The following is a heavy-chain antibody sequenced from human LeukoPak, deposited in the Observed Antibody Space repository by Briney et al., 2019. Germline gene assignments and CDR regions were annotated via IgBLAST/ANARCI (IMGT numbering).Heavy chain of an antibody. D-gene: IGHD6-6*01. J-gene: IGHJ4*02. V-gene: IGHV3-48*04. Sequence: GGSLTLSCAASGFTFSSYSMNWVRQAPGKGLEGLSYISYNSGTYYADYVKGRFTISRDNGKNVFYLQMNRLRAEDTAMYYCARDQGGSSSFWGQGILVTVPS. CDR1: GFTFSSYS. CDR2: ISYNSGT. CDR3: ARDQGGSSSF.